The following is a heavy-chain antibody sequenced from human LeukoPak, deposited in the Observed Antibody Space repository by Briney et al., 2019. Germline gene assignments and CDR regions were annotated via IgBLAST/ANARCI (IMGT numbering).Heavy chain of an antibody. Sequence: SETLSLTCAVSGGSISSGTYNWGWSRQPPGKGLEWIGSNYNPSLKSRVTISVDTSKNQFSLSLNSVTAADTAVYYCARVDGRSYYVDYWGQGTLVTVSS. CDR1: GGSISSGTYN. J-gene: IGHJ4*02. V-gene: IGHV4-39*01. CDR3: ARVDGRSYYVDY. D-gene: IGHD1-26*01.